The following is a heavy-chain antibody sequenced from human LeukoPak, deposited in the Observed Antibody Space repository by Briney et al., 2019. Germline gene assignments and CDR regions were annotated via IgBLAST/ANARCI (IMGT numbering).Heavy chain of an antibody. D-gene: IGHD3-10*01. J-gene: IGHJ4*02. V-gene: IGHV1-2*02. CDR1: GYTFTGYY. CDR3: ASEPYYYGSGSPSDY. CDR2: INPNSGGT. Sequence: ASVKVSCKASGYTFTGYYMHWVRQAPGQGLEWMGWINPNSGGTNYAQKFQGRVTMTRDTSISTAYMELSRLRSDDTAVYYCASEPYYYGSGSPSDYWGQGTLVTVSS.